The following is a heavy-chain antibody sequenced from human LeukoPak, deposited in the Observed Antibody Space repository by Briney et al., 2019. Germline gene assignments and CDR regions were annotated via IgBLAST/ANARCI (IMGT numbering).Heavy chain of an antibody. CDR3: AREGSQDYSNYFNWFDP. CDR2: INPNSGDI. D-gene: IGHD4-11*01. V-gene: IGHV1-2*06. Sequence: ASVKVSCKASGYTFTAYYIHWVRQAPGQGLEWMGRINPNSGDINYAQKFQGRVTMTRDTSISTAYMELSRLRSDDTAVYYCAREGSQDYSNYFNWFDPWGQGTLVTVSS. J-gene: IGHJ5*02. CDR1: GYTFTAYY.